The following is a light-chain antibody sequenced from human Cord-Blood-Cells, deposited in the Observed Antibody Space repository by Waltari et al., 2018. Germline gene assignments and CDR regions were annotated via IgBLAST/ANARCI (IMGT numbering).Light chain of an antibody. CDR3: SSYTSSSTVV. V-gene: IGLV2-14*01. Sequence: QSALTQPASVSGSPGQSITISCTGTSSDVGGYNYVSWYQQHPGKAPKLMIYDVSKRPSWVSNRFSGSKSRNTASLTISGLQAEDEADYYCSSYTSSSTVVFGGGTKLTVL. CDR2: DVS. CDR1: SSDVGGYNY. J-gene: IGLJ2*01.